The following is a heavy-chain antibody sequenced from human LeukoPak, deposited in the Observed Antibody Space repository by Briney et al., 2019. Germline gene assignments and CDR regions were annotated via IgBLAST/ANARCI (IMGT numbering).Heavy chain of an antibody. D-gene: IGHD3-22*01. Sequence: GGSLRLSCAASGFTFSDYYMSWIRQAPGKGLEWVSYISSSGSTIYYADSVKGRFTISRDNSKNTLYLQMNSLRAEDTAVYYCAKPDSPGYYDSSGYPSPYWGQGTLVTVSS. CDR2: ISSSGSTI. V-gene: IGHV3-11*01. CDR1: GFTFSDYY. CDR3: AKPDSPGYYDSSGYPSPY. J-gene: IGHJ4*02.